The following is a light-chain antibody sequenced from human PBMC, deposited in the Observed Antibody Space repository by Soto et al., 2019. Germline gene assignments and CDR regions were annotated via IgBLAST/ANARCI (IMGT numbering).Light chain of an antibody. CDR2: EVD. CDR1: SGDVGNYKF. V-gene: IGLV2-23*02. CDR3: CSYSGRSTFV. J-gene: IGLJ1*01. Sequence: QSVLTQPASVTGSPEQSITVSCTGASGDVGNYKFVSWYQQHPGKAPKLIIFEVDKRPSGVSDRFSGSKSGNTASLTVSGLQAEDEADYYCCSYSGRSTFVFGTGTKVTVL.